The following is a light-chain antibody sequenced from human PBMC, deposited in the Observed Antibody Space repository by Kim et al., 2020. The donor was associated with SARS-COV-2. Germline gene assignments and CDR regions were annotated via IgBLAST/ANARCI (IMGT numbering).Light chain of an antibody. V-gene: IGLV3-19*01. CDR3: NSRDTSGTYRI. J-gene: IGLJ2*01. Sequence: ALGQTVRITCQGDRLRTYYANWYQQKPGQAPILVIFAKNNRPSGIPDRFSGSTSGGTSSLTITGAQAEDEADYYCNSRDTSGTYRIFGGGTQLTVL. CDR1: RLRTYY. CDR2: AKN.